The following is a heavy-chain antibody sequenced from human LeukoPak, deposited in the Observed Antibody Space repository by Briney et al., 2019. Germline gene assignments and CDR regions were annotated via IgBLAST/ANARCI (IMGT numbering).Heavy chain of an antibody. CDR3: TRDTFGARDS. J-gene: IGHJ4*02. Sequence: GGPLRLSCAGSGYPFSSYWMHWVRQVPGKGLVWVSRINEGGSSTSYAESVRGRFTTSRDNAKNALYLQMNSLRAEDTAVYYCTRDTFGARDSWGQGTLVTVSS. CDR2: INEGGSST. D-gene: IGHD3-10*01. V-gene: IGHV3-74*01. CDR1: GYPFSSYW.